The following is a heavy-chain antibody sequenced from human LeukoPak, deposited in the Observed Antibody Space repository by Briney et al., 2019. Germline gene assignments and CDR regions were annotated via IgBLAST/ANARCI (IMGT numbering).Heavy chain of an antibody. CDR2: ISAGGGST. D-gene: IGHD1-26*01. CDR1: GLTFSDYS. V-gene: IGHV3-23*01. Sequence: PGGPVRLSCAASGLTFSDYSMTWVRQAPGKGLFWVSGISAGGGSTYYADSVKGRFSISRDNSKSTLYLQMNSLRAEDTAVYFCAKSQDGGRLFHFDYWGQGTLVTLSS. J-gene: IGHJ4*02. CDR3: AKSQDGGRLFHFDY.